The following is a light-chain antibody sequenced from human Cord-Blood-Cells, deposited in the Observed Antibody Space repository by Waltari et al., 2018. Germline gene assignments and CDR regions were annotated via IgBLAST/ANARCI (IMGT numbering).Light chain of an antibody. Sequence: IQITQPPSSLSASVGDRLTITCRASQSISSYLNWYQQKPGKAPKLLIYAASSLQSGVPSRFSGSGSGTDFTLTISSLQPEDFATYYCQQSYSTPFTFGPGTKVDIK. CDR3: QQSYSTPFT. J-gene: IGKJ3*01. CDR2: AAS. V-gene: IGKV1-39*01. CDR1: QSISSY.